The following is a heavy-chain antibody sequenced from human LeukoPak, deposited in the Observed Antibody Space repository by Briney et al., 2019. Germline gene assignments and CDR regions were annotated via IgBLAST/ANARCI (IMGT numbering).Heavy chain of an antibody. CDR1: GGSFSGHY. CDR2: INHSGST. D-gene: IGHD1-26*01. Sequence: PSETLSLTCAVYGGSFSGHYWSWIRQPPGKGLEWIGEINHSGSTNYNPSLKSRVTISVDTSKNQFSLKLSSVTAADTAVYYCARDVGATPGYFDYWGQGTLVTVSS. CDR3: ARDVGATPGYFDY. V-gene: IGHV4-34*01. J-gene: IGHJ4*02.